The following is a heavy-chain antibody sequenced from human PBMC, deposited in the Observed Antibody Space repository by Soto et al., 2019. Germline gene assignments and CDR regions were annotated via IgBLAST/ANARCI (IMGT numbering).Heavy chain of an antibody. D-gene: IGHD3-22*01. Sequence: GALVKVSCKASGGTFRSYSISWVRQAPGQGPEWMGGIIPIFGITNYAQKFQGRVTITADESTSTAYMELSSLGSDDTAVYYCARPDEGGYSSNHHYYYALDVWGQGTTVTVSS. CDR1: GGTFRSYS. CDR2: IIPIFGIT. V-gene: IGHV1-69*13. J-gene: IGHJ6*02. CDR3: ARPDEGGYSSNHHYYYALDV.